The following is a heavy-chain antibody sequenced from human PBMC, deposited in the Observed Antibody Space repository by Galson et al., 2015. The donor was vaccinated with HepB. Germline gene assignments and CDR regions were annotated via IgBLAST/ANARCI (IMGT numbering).Heavy chain of an antibody. CDR1: GGSISSSNYY. J-gene: IGHJ4*02. CDR2: IFYSGGT. Sequence: SETLSLTCTVSGGSISSSNYYWGWIRQPPGKGLEWIGSIFYSGGTYYNPSLKSRVTISVDTSKNQFSLKLSSVTAADTAVYYCARTANILKIWFGDRRALYYFDYWGQGTLPTVSS. V-gene: IGHV4-39*01. CDR3: ARTANILKIWFGDRRALYYFDY. D-gene: IGHD3-10*01.